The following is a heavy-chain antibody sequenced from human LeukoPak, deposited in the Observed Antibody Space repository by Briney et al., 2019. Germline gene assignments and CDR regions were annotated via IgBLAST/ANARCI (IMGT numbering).Heavy chain of an antibody. D-gene: IGHD3-10*01. V-gene: IGHV1-2*02. J-gene: IGHJ4*02. Sequence: ASVKVSCKASGYTFTGYYMHWVRQAPGQGLEWMGWINPNTGGTNYAQKFQGRVTMTRDTSISTAYMELSSLSSDDTAVYYCASLGDYYGSGSYAPFDYWGQGTLVTGSS. CDR3: ASLGDYYGSGSYAPFDY. CDR1: GYTFTGYY. CDR2: INPNTGGT.